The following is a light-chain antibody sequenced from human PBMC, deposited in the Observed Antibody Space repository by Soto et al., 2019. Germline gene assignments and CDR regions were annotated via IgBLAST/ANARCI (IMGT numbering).Light chain of an antibody. CDR2: XAS. V-gene: IGKV4-1*01. Sequence: VLTQSPYSLNGPLVGRATIPVXSNQRVLCVSNDKNFLAWYQXKPXKPPXXXLTXASTRESGVPDRFSGSGCGTEFTLTISRLHSEDVEIYYCQQFFHPPTFGQGTKVDI. CDR3: QQFFHPPT. CDR1: QRVLCVSNDKNF. J-gene: IGKJ1*01.